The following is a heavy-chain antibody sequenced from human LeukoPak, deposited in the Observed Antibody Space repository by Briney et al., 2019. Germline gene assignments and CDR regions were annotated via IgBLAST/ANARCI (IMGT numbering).Heavy chain of an antibody. CDR3: ARKSKGLATDAFDI. CDR2: IIPIFGTA. Sequence: SVKVSCKASGGTFSSYAISWVRQAPGQGLEWMGGIIPIFGTANYAQKFQGRVTITADESTSTAYMELSSLRSEDTAVYYCARKSKGLATDAFDIWGQGTMVTVSS. J-gene: IGHJ3*02. D-gene: IGHD6-19*01. CDR1: GGTFSSYA. V-gene: IGHV1-69*13.